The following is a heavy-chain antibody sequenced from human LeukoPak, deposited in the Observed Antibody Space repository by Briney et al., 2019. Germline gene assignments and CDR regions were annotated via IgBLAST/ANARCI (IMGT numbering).Heavy chain of an antibody. CDR1: GFTFSSYS. CDR3: ARDRRPGDWSGSYPLLV. Sequence: GGSLRLSCAASGFTFSSYSMNWVRQAPGKGLEWVSYISSSSSTIYYADSVKGRFTISRDNAKNSLYLQMNSLRAEDTAVYYCARDRRPGDWSGSYPLLVWGKGTTVTVSS. D-gene: IGHD1-26*01. V-gene: IGHV3-48*04. CDR2: ISSSSSTI. J-gene: IGHJ6*04.